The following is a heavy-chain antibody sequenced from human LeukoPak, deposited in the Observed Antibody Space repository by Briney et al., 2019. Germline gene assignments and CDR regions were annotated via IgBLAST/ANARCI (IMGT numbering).Heavy chain of an antibody. CDR3: ARLPNYYGSGLGRAFDI. J-gene: IGHJ3*02. V-gene: IGHV4-34*01. Sequence: PSETLSLTCAVYGGSFSGYYWSWIRQPPGKGLEWIGEINHSGSTNYNPSLKSRVTISVDTSKNQFSLKLSSVSAADTAVYYCARLPNYYGSGLGRAFDIWGQGTMVTVSS. CDR2: INHSGST. D-gene: IGHD3-10*01. CDR1: GGSFSGYY.